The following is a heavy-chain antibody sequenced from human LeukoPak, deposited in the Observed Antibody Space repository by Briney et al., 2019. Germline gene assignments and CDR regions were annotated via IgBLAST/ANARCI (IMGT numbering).Heavy chain of an antibody. CDR3: ASGEWELLDYYGMDV. D-gene: IGHD1-26*01. J-gene: IGHJ6*02. CDR2: ISSSSTI. V-gene: IGHV3-48*02. Sequence: GGSLRLSCAASGFTFSSYSMNWVRQAPGKGLEWVSYISSSSTIYYADSVKGRFTISRDNAKNSLYLQMNSLRDEDTAVYYCASGEWELLDYYGMDVWGQGTTVTVSS. CDR1: GFTFSSYS.